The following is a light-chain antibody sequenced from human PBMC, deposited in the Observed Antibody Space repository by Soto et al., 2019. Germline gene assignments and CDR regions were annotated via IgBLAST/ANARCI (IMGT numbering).Light chain of an antibody. CDR3: QQYNNWPYT. CDR2: CAS. V-gene: IGKV3-15*01. Sequence: EIVMTQSPATLSVSPGARATLSCRASQSVGSHLAWYQQRPGQAPRPPLYCASTRAIGIPPTFSGSGSGTAFTRTISSLESEDFAVYYCQQYNNWPYTFGRGTKLEIK. J-gene: IGKJ2*01. CDR1: QSVGSH.